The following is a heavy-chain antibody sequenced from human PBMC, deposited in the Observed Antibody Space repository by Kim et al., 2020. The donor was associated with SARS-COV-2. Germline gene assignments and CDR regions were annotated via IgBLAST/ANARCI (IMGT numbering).Heavy chain of an antibody. Sequence: ASVKVSCKASGYTFTGYYMHWVRQAPGQGLEWMGRINPNSGGTNYAQKFQGRVTMTRDTSISTAYMELSRLRSDDTAVYYCAREDIVVVPAAPQRPNSYYYYGMDVWAKGPRSPSP. CDR1: GYTFTGYY. V-gene: IGHV1-2*06. D-gene: IGHD2-2*01. J-gene: IGHJ6*02. CDR2: INPNSGGT. CDR3: AREDIVVVPAAPQRPNSYYYYGMDV.